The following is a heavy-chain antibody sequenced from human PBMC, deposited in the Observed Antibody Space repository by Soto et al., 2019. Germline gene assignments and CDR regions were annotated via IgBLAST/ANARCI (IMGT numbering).Heavy chain of an antibody. J-gene: IGHJ4*02. D-gene: IGHD6-13*01. CDR3: AKDQGSSWYEIDY. Sequence: PGGSLRLSCAASGFTFSNYAVTWVRQAPGKGLEWVSTIIGSGGSTYYADSVKGRFTISRDNSKNTLYLQMNSLRAEDTAVYYCAKDQGSSWYEIDYWGQGTLVT. CDR2: IIGSGGST. V-gene: IGHV3-23*01. CDR1: GFTFSNYA.